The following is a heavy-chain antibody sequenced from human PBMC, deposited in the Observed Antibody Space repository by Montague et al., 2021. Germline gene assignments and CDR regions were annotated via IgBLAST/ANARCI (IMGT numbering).Heavy chain of an antibody. CDR1: SGSIFHAH. CDR2: MFYGGAT. V-gene: IGHV4-59*08. J-gene: IGHJ5*02. CDR3: AKQDYFVSGTYYKGFDP. Sequence: SETLSLTCTVSSGSIFHAHWSWVRQPPGKGLEWLGSMFYGGATSNNPSLKSRVTMSIDTSTSQFSLKLSFVTAPDTAVYYCAKQDYFVSGTYYKGFDPWGQGILVTVSS. D-gene: IGHD3-10*01.